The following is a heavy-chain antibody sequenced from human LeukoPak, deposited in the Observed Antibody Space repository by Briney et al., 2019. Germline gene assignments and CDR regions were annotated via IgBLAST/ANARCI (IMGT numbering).Heavy chain of an antibody. Sequence: PSETLSLTCTVSGGSTSSDYWSWIRQSPGKGLEWVGYVYNSGDTGKNPSLKSRVTILLDTSRNQCSLKLTSVSAADTAVYYCARLKLGAYFDLWGRGTLVTVSS. CDR2: VYNSGDT. D-gene: IGHD3-16*01. CDR3: ARLKLGAYFDL. J-gene: IGHJ2*01. CDR1: GGSTSSDY. V-gene: IGHV4-59*08.